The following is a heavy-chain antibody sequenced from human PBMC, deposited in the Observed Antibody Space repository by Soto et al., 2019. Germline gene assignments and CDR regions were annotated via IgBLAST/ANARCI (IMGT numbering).Heavy chain of an antibody. J-gene: IGHJ6*02. V-gene: IGHV3-7*02. Sequence: GGSLRLSCAASGFTFSSYWMSWVRQAPGKGLEWVANIKQDGSEEYYVDSVKVQFPISKNNAKNSLYLQMNSLRAEDTVVYYCASFYYDSSGYLPSPYYYYYGMDVWGQGTTVTVSS. CDR2: IKQDGSEE. D-gene: IGHD3-22*01. CDR3: ASFYYDSSGYLPSPYYYYYGMDV. CDR1: GFTFSSYW.